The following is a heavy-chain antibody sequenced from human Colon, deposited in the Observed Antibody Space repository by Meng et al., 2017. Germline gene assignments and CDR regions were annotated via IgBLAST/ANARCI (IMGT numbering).Heavy chain of an antibody. CDR2: IDHRGSA. D-gene: IGHD4-23*01. CDR1: CASVSVNSY. CDR3: ARHGGYYQDF. J-gene: IGHJ4*02. Sequence: VQWQESGPGLVQPSETLSLACSVSCASVSVNSYWSWVRQPPGRGLEWIGQIDHRGSAYYRPSLNSRVTMSLDKSRNQFSLRLTSVTAADTAVYYCARHGGYYQDFWGQGTLVTVSS. V-gene: IGHV4-4*02.